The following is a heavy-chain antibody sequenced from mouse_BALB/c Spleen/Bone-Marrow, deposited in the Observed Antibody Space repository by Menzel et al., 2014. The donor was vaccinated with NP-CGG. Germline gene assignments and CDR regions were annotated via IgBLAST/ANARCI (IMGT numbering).Heavy chain of an antibody. CDR1: GFTFSSYG. Sequence: EVQRVESGGGLVQPGGSLKLSCAASGFTFSSYGMSWVRQTPDKRLELVATINSDGGSTYYPDSVKGRFTISRDNAKNTLYLQMSSLKSEDTAMYYCGSGNYYVMDYWGQETSVTVPS. CDR2: INSDGGST. V-gene: IGHV5-6-3*01. D-gene: IGHD1-1*01. J-gene: IGHJ4*01. CDR3: GSGNYYVMDY.